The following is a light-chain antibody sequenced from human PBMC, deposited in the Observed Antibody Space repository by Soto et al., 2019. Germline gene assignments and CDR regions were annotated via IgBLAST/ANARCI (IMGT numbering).Light chain of an antibody. CDR3: CSYANSGSFV. CDR2: EGS. Sequence: QSALTQPASVSGSPGQSITISCTGTHSDIGSRNLVSWYQQHPGIAPKLIIYEGSRRPSGISHRFSGSRSGNTASLTVSGLRAEDEADYYCCSYANSGSFVFGTGTQLPVL. V-gene: IGLV2-23*01. J-gene: IGLJ1*01. CDR1: HSDIGSRNL.